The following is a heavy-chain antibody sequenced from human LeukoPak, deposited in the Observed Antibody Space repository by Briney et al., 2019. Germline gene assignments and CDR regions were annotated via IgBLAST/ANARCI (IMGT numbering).Heavy chain of an antibody. V-gene: IGHV4-30-2*01. D-gene: IGHD3-10*01. Sequence: SQTLSLTCAVSGGSISSGGYSWSWIRQPPGKGLEWIGYIYYSGSTYYNPSLKSRVTISVDRSKNQFSLKLSSVTAADTAVYYCATYYYGSGSSQGPYWGQGTLVTVSS. CDR3: ATYYYGSGSSQGPY. CDR2: IYYSGST. CDR1: GGSISSGGYS. J-gene: IGHJ4*02.